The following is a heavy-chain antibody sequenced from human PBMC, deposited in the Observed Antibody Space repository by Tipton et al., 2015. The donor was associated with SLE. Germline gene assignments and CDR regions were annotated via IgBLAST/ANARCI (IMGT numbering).Heavy chain of an antibody. CDR2: IYYSGST. V-gene: IGHV4-59*01. J-gene: IGHJ6*03. Sequence: LRLSCTVPGGSISSYYWSWIRQPPGKGLEWIGYIYYSGSTNYNPSLTSRVTISVDTSKNQFSLKLSSVTAADTAVYYCARESSGYMDVWGKGTTVTVSS. D-gene: IGHD3-10*01. CDR3: ARESSGYMDV. CDR1: GGSISSYY.